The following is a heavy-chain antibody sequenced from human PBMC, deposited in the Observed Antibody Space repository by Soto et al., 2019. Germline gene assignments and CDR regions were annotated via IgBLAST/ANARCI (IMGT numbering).Heavy chain of an antibody. CDR2: INGGNGDT. Sequence: ASVKVSCKASGYTFTGYAIHWVRQAPGQRLEWMGWINGGNGDTKYSQKFQGRVTITRDTSASTAYMELTSLGSEDTAVYHCARGYCSSTSCQSYFDFWGQGTPVTVSS. J-gene: IGHJ4*02. D-gene: IGHD2-2*01. CDR3: ARGYCSSTSCQSYFDF. V-gene: IGHV1-3*01. CDR1: GYTFTGYA.